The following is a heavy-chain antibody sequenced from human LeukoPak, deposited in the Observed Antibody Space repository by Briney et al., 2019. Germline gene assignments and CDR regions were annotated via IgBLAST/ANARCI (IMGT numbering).Heavy chain of an antibody. D-gene: IGHD2-15*01. V-gene: IGHV1-8*01. J-gene: IGHJ6*02. CDR1: GYTFTSYD. CDR2: MNPNSGNT. CDR3: ARDGCSGGSCYSFGIRYGMDV. Sequence: ASVKVSCKASGYTFTSYDINWVRQATGQGLEWMGWMNPNSGNTGYAQKFQGRVTMTRNTSISTAYMELSSLRSEDTAVYYCARDGCSGGSCYSFGIRYGMDVWGQGTTVTVSS.